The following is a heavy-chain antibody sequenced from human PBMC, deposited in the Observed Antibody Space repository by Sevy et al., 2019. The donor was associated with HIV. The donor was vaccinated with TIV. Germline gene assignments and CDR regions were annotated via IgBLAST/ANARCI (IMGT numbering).Heavy chain of an antibody. V-gene: IGHV4-59*01. J-gene: IGHJ6*02. CDR2: VDDSGRT. CDR3: AREVYDIMTGYSGCMDV. Sequence: SETLSLICTVSGGSINSFYWNWIRQSPGKGLEWIGYVDDSGRTNSNPSLKSRVTISKDMSQNQVSLKLTSVTAADTAVYYCAREVYDIMTGYSGCMDVWGQGTTVTVSS. CDR1: GGSINSFY. D-gene: IGHD3-9*01.